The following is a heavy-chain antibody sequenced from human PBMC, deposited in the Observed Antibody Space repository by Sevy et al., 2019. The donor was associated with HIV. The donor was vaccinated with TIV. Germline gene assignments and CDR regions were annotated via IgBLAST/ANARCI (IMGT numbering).Heavy chain of an antibody. V-gene: IGHV1-18*04. J-gene: IGHJ6*02. CDR3: ARHSIPLVQGIIITPYYYGMDV. Sequence: ASVKVSCKTSGYTFNTFGINWVRQAPGQGLQWVGWISAYDGNTKFVQNLQGRVSMTTETSTSTVYMELKNLRSDDTAVYYCARHSIPLVQGIIITPYYYGMDVWGQGTTVTVSS. CDR1: GYTFNTFG. CDR2: ISAYDGNT. D-gene: IGHD3-10*01.